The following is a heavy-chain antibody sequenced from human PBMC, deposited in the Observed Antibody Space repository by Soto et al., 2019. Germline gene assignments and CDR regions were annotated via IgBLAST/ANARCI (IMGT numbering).Heavy chain of an antibody. J-gene: IGHJ6*03. CDR3: TKGRLGHYYYYMDV. CDR1: GFTFDDYA. CDR2: ISWNSGSI. Sequence: EVQLVESGGGLVQPGRSLRLSCAASGFTFDDYAMHWVRQAPGKGLEWVSGISWNSGSIGYADSVKGRFTISRDNAKNSLYLQMNSLRAEDTALYYRTKGRLGHYYYYMDVWGKGTTVTVSS. D-gene: IGHD3-16*01. V-gene: IGHV3-9*01.